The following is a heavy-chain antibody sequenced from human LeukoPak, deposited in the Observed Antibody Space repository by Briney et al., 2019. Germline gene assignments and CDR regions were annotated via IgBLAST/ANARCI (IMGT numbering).Heavy chain of an antibody. Sequence: GGSLRLSCAASGLSFSEAGLTWIRQAPGGRLEWVGRIKSRSDGGSIDYAALVKGRFTISRDDSKATFYLQMSSLKTEDTAVYYCTTIHNYFNSHAYFTSRDYWGQGTLVSVSS. D-gene: IGHD3-16*01. CDR1: GLSFSEAG. CDR3: TTIHNYFNSHAYFTSRDY. CDR2: IKSRSDGGSI. J-gene: IGHJ4*02. V-gene: IGHV3-15*01.